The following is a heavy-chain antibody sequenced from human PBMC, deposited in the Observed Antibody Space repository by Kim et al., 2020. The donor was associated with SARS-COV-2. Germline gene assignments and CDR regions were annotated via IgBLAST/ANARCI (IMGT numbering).Heavy chain of an antibody. D-gene: IGHD1-1*01. CDR3: ARDLEYLFDY. Sequence: YTYYTDSVKGRFTISRDNAKNSLYMQMSGLRAEETAVYYCARDLEYLFDYWGQGTLVTVSS. V-gene: IGHV3-21*01. CDR2: YT. J-gene: IGHJ4*02.